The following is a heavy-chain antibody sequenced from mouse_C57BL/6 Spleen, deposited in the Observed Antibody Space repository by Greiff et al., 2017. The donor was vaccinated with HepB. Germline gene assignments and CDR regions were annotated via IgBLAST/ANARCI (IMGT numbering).Heavy chain of an antibody. CDR3: ASYDGYYENAMDY. CDR1: GYSITSGYY. CDR2: ISYDGSN. J-gene: IGHJ4*01. Sequence: VQLKESGPGLVKPSQSLSLTCSVTGYSITSGYYWNWIRQFPGNKLEWMGYISYDGSNNYNPSLKNRISITRDTSKNQFFLKLNSVTTEDTATYYCASYDGYYENAMDYWGQGTSVTVSS. D-gene: IGHD2-3*01. V-gene: IGHV3-6*01.